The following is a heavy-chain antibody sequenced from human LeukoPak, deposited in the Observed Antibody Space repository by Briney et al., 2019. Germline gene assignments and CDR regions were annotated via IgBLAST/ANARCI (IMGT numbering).Heavy chain of an antibody. J-gene: IGHJ3*02. CDR2: IYYSGST. CDR1: GGSISSSSYY. D-gene: IGHD4-17*01. V-gene: IGHV4-39*07. Sequence: SETLSLTCTVSGGSISSSSYYWGWIRQPPGKGLEWIGSIYYSGSTYYNPSLKSRVTISVDTSKNQFSLKLSSVTAADTAVYYCARLNDYGDYLTRAFDIWGQGTMVTVSS. CDR3: ARLNDYGDYLTRAFDI.